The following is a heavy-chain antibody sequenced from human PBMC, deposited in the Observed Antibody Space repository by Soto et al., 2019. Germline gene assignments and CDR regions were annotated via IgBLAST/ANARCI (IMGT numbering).Heavy chain of an antibody. Sequence: QVQLQESGPGLVKPSETLSLTCTVSGGSVSGSFWTWIRQPPGKGLEWIGYISYSGSTNYNSSLKSRVTMSIDTSKNQFSLRLTSVSAADTAVYYCARDGAATGSVYLDYWGQGTLVTVSS. CDR1: GGSVSGSF. CDR2: ISYSGST. D-gene: IGHD6-13*01. V-gene: IGHV4-59*02. J-gene: IGHJ4*02. CDR3: ARDGAATGSVYLDY.